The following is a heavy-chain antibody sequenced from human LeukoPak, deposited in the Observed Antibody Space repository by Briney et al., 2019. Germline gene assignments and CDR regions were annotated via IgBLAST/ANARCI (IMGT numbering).Heavy chain of an antibody. J-gene: IGHJ4*02. CDR2: ISSSGSAI. V-gene: IGHV3-48*03. Sequence: GGSLRLSCGPSGFTFRSYKMNCVCQAPGKGLEWVSYISSSGSAIDYADSVKGRFTISRDNAMNSLYLQMNSLKAGDTGVYYCARLGSSWNNFDYWGQGTLVTVSS. CDR1: GFTFRSYK. D-gene: IGHD6-13*01. CDR3: ARLGSSWNNFDY.